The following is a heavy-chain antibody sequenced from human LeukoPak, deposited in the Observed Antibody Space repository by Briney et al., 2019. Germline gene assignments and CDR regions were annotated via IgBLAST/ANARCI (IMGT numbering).Heavy chain of an antibody. Sequence: GGSLRLSCAASGFTFSSYGMHWVRQAPGKGLEWVAFIRYDGSNKYYADSVKGRFTISRDNSKNTLYLRMNSLRAEDTAVYYCAKEPYPYDSSGYYDYWGQGTLVTVSS. CDR1: GFTFSSYG. CDR2: IRYDGSNK. J-gene: IGHJ4*02. CDR3: AKEPYPYDSSGYYDY. D-gene: IGHD3-22*01. V-gene: IGHV3-30*02.